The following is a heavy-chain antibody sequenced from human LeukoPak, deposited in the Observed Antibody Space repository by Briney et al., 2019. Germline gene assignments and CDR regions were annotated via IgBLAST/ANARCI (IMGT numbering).Heavy chain of an antibody. CDR1: GFTVSSNY. D-gene: IGHD3-10*01. J-gene: IGHJ3*02. CDR3: ASLKRVWFGELLGAFDI. CDR2: IYSGGST. Sequence: PGGSLRLSCAASGFTVSSNYMSWVRQAPGKGLEWVSVIYSGGSTYYADSVKGRFTISRDNSKNTLYLQMNSLRAEDTAVYYCASLKRVWFGELLGAFDIWGQGTMVTVSS. V-gene: IGHV3-66*01.